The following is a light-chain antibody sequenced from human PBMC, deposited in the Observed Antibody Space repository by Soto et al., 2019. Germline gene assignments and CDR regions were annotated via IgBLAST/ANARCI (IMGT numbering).Light chain of an antibody. Sequence: QPVLTQSPSASASLGASVKLTCTLSSGHSNYDIAWHQQQPKKGPRYLMKLRGDGSHIKGDGIPDRFSGSSSGAERYLTLSSLQSEDEADYFCQTCGSGIQVFGGGTKLTVL. J-gene: IGLJ3*02. CDR3: QTCGSGIQV. CDR2: LRGDGSH. CDR1: SGHSNYD. V-gene: IGLV4-69*01.